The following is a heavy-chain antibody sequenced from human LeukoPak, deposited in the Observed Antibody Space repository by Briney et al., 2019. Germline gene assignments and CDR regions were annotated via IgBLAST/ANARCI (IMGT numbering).Heavy chain of an antibody. CDR2: IYKSGST. J-gene: IGHJ5*02. CDR3: TKHGDNADYTIFYWFDP. CDR1: GGSISSTTYY. Sequence: SETLSLTCTVSGGSISSTTYYWAWIRQPPGKGLEWIGSIYKSGSTYYTPSLKTRVTMSVDTSKSQFSLKLNSVTATDTAVYYCTKHGDNADYTIFYWFDPWGQGALVTVSS. D-gene: IGHD3-3*01. V-gene: IGHV4-39*01.